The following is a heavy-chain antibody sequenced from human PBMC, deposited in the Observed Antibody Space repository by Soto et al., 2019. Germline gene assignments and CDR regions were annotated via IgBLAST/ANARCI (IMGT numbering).Heavy chain of an antibody. CDR3: AREGVRGMDV. J-gene: IGHJ6*02. CDR1: GYTFTSYD. CDR2: MNPNSANT. Sequence: QVQLVQSGAEVKKPGASVKVSCKASGYTFTSYDINWVRQATGQGLEWMGWMNPNSANTGYAQKFQGRVTMTRNTSIRTAYREPCSLRSEDTAVYCCAREGVRGMDVWGQGTTVTVSS. V-gene: IGHV1-8*01. D-gene: IGHD3-16*01.